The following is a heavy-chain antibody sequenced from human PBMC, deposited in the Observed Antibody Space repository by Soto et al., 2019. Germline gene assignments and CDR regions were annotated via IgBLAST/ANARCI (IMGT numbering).Heavy chain of an antibody. CDR1: GYSFTSYW. CDR2: IDPSDSYT. D-gene: IGHD2-2*01. Sequence: GESLKISCKGSGYSFTSYWISWVRQMPGKGLEWMGRIDPSDSYTNYSPSFQGHVTISADKSISTAYLQWSSLKASDTAMYYCARHGEGYCSSTSCYYYYGMDVWGQGTTVTVYS. V-gene: IGHV5-10-1*01. CDR3: ARHGEGYCSSTSCYYYYGMDV. J-gene: IGHJ6*02.